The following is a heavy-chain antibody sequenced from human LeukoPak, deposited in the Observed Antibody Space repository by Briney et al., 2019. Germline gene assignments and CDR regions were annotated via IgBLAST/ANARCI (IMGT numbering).Heavy chain of an antibody. CDR3: AKDRRMMSAYYGMDV. V-gene: IGHV3-30*18. CDR2: ISYDGGNQ. CDR1: GFTFFNYG. D-gene: IGHD3-16*01. J-gene: IGHJ6*02. Sequence: GGSLRLSCEASGFTFFNYGVHWVRQAPGKGLEWVSLISYDGGNQKYADSVKGRFTISRDNSKDTVYLQLNSLRAEDTAVYYCAKDRRMMSAYYGMDVWGQGTTVIVSS.